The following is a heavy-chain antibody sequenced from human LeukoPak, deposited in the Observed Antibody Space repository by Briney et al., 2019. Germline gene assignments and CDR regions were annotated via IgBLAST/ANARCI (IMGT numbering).Heavy chain of an antibody. V-gene: IGHV4-59*01. J-gene: IGHJ4*02. CDR1: GASISGYY. CDR2: MYHTGGT. Sequence: SETLSLTCRVSGASISGYYWSWIRQPPGKGLEWIGHMYHTGGTNYNPSLKSRVSTSLDTSKKHFSLKLSSVTAADTAVYYCARLRGYYYDYWGQGTQVTVSS. D-gene: IGHD5-12*01. CDR3: ARLRGYYYDY.